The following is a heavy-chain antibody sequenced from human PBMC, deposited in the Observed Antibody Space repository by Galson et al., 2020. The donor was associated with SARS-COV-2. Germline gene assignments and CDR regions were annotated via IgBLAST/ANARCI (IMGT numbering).Heavy chain of an antibody. CDR2: INHSGST. D-gene: IGHD3-10*01. J-gene: IGHJ6*02. CDR3: ARGPKKSLLWFGAPKAYYYYGMDV. CDR1: GGSFSGYY. Sequence: SQASETLSLTCAVYGGSFSGYYWSWIRQPPGKGLEWIGEINHSGSTNYNPSLKSRVTISVDTSKNQFSLKLSSVTAADTAVYYCARGPKKSLLWFGAPKAYYYYGMDVWGQGTTVTVSS. V-gene: IGHV4-34*01.